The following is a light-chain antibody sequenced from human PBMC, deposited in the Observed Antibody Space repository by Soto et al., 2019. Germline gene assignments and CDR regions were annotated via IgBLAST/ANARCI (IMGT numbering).Light chain of an antibody. CDR1: QSVSSSY. V-gene: IGKV3-20*01. CDR3: QQYGSSPIT. Sequence: IVLTQSPATLPLSPGERATLYCRASQSVSSSYLAWYQQKPGQAPRLLIYGASSRATGIPDRFSGSGPGTDFTLTISRLEPEEFAVYYCQQYGSSPITFGQGTRLEI. J-gene: IGKJ5*01. CDR2: GAS.